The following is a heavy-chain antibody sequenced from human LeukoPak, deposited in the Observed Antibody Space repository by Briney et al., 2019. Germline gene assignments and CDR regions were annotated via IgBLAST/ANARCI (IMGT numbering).Heavy chain of an antibody. J-gene: IGHJ3*02. Sequence: PGGSLRLSCEASGVTFSRHAMSWVRQAPGKGVEGVSSLSGTGGSTYYADSVKGRLTVSRDNSKNMLYLQMNSLRAEDTAVYYCAKDEYYDSSGHSPGRRAPFHIWPQGKMVPVS. V-gene: IGHV3-23*01. CDR3: AKDEYYDSSGHSPGRRAPFHI. CDR1: GVTFSRHA. D-gene: IGHD3-22*01. CDR2: LSGTGGST.